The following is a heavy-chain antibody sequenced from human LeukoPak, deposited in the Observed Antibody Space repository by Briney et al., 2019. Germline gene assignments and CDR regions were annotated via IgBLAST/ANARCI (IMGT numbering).Heavy chain of an antibody. CDR1: GLTFRNYG. CDR2: ISYDGSNK. J-gene: IGHJ3*02. V-gene: IGHV3-30*18. D-gene: IGHD6-19*01. CDR3: AKSLAVANYDAFEI. Sequence: PGRSLRLSCAASGLTFRNYGMHWVRQAPGKGLEWVAIISYDGSNKYYADSVKGRFTISRDNSKNSLHLQMNSLRAEDTAVYYCAKSLAVANYDAFEIWGQRAMVTVSS.